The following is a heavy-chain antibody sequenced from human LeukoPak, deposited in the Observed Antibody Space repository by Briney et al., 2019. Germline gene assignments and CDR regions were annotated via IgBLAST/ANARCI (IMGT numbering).Heavy chain of an antibody. CDR1: GYTFTGYY. J-gene: IGHJ3*02. D-gene: IGHD6-19*01. CDR2: INPNSGGT. Sequence: ASVKVSCKASGYTFTGYYMHWVRQAPGQGLEWMRWINPNSGGTNYAQKFQGRVTMTRDTSISTAYMELSRLRSDDTAVYYCAREENSSGWYACAFDIWGQGTMVTVSS. CDR3: AREENSSGWYACAFDI. V-gene: IGHV1-2*02.